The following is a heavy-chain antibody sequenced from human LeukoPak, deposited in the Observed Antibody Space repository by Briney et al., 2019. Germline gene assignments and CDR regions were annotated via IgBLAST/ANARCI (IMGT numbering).Heavy chain of an antibody. D-gene: IGHD3-16*02. CDR1: GYSISSGYY. CDR3: ARGYYDYVWGSYRHAPYYFDY. J-gene: IGHJ4*02. Sequence: SETLSLTCTVSGYSISSGYYWGWIRQPPGKGLEWIGSIYHSGSTYYNPSLKSRVTISVDTSKNQFSLKLSSVTAADTAVYYCARGYYDYVWGSYRHAPYYFDYWGQGTLVTVSS. V-gene: IGHV4-38-2*02. CDR2: IYHSGST.